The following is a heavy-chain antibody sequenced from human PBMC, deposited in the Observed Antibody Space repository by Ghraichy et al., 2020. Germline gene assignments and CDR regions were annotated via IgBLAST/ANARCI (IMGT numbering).Heavy chain of an antibody. CDR1: GFTFSSYW. D-gene: IGHD2-2*01. V-gene: IGHV3-7*01. CDR3: ARRVRAVVVPALLDY. CDR2: IKQDGSEK. J-gene: IGHJ4*02. Sequence: GGSLRLSCAASGFTFSSYWMSWVRQAPGKGLEWVANIKQDGSEKYYVDSVKGRFTISRDNAKNSLYLQMNSPRAEDTAVYYCARRVRAVVVPALLDYWGQGTLVTVSS.